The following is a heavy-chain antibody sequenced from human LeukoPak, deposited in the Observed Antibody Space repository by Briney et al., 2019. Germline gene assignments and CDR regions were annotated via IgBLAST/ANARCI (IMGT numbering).Heavy chain of an antibody. CDR3: ARGRITMVRGALLLYYFDY. Sequence: GASVKVSCTASGYTFTSYGISWVRQAPGQGLEWMGWISAYNGNTNYAQKLQGRVTMTTDTSTSTACMELRSLRSDDTAVYYCARGRITMVRGALLLYYFDYWGQGTLVTVSS. CDR1: GYTFTSYG. J-gene: IGHJ4*02. V-gene: IGHV1-18*01. CDR2: ISAYNGNT. D-gene: IGHD3-10*01.